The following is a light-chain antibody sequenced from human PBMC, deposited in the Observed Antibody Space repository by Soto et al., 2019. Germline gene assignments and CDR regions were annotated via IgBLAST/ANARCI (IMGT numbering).Light chain of an antibody. Sequence: QLVLTQSPSASASLGASVKLTCTLSSGHSNYAIAWHQQQSEKGPRYLMNLNSDGSHSKGDGIPDRFSGSSSGAERYLTISSLPSEDEADYYCQTWGSGFVVFGGGTKLTVL. J-gene: IGLJ2*01. CDR2: LNSDGSH. CDR3: QTWGSGFVV. V-gene: IGLV4-69*01. CDR1: SGHSNYA.